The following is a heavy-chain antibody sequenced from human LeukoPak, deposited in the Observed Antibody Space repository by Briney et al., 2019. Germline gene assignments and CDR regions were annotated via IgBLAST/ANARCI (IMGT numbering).Heavy chain of an antibody. J-gene: IGHJ4*02. CDR2: INTNTGNP. D-gene: IGHD5-18*01. CDR1: GYTFTSYA. V-gene: IGHV7-4-1*02. CDR3: ARDTAMVPPYYFDY. Sequence: ASVKVSCKASGYTFTSYAMNWVRQAPGQELEWMGWINTNTGNPTYAQGFTGRFVFSLDTSVSTAYLQISSLKAEDTAVYYCARDTAMVPPYYFDYWGQGTLVTVSS.